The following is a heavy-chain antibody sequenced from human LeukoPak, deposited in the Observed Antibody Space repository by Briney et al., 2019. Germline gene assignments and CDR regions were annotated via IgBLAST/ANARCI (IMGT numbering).Heavy chain of an antibody. CDR3: ARDLGYCSGGSCYSSWFDP. CDR1: GYTFTGYY. CDR2: INPNSGGT. D-gene: IGHD2-15*01. V-gene: IGHV1-2*02. Sequence: ASAKVSCKASGYTFTGYYMHWVRQAPGQGLEWMGWINPNSGGTNYAQKFQGRVTMTRDTSISTAYMELSRLRSDDTAVYYCARDLGYCSGGSCYSSWFDPWGQGTLVTVSS. J-gene: IGHJ5*02.